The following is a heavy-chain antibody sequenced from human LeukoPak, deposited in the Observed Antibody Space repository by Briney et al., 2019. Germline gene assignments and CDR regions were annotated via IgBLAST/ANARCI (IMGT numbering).Heavy chain of an antibody. Sequence: ASVKVSCKASGYTFTGYYMHWVRQAPGQGLEWMGWINPNSGGTNYAPKFQGRVTMTRDTSISTAYMELSRLRSDDTAVYYCARDRVGSSGYYGYWGQGTLVTVSS. J-gene: IGHJ4*02. V-gene: IGHV1-2*02. CDR3: ARDRVGSSGYYGY. CDR2: INPNSGGT. CDR1: GYTFTGYY. D-gene: IGHD3-22*01.